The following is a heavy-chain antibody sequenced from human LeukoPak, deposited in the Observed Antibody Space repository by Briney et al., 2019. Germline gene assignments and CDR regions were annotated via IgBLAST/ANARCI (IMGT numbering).Heavy chain of an antibody. CDR1: GFTFSSYA. Sequence: GGSLRLSCAASGFTFSSYAMSWVRQAPGKGLEWVSSISSSSSYIYYADSVKGRFTISRDNAKNSLYLQMNSLRAEDTAVYYCARDIDGSGSNWGQGTLVTVSS. CDR2: ISSSSSYI. V-gene: IGHV3-21*01. J-gene: IGHJ4*02. D-gene: IGHD3-10*01. CDR3: ARDIDGSGSN.